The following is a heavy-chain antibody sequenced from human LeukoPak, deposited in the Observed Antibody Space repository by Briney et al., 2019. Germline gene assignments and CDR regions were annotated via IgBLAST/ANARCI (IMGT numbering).Heavy chain of an antibody. J-gene: IGHJ4*02. CDR2: IYYSGST. V-gene: IGHV4-59*12. CDR3: ARRGTAMVRPYDY. CDR1: GGSISSYY. Sequence: SETLSLTCTVSGGSISSYYWSWIRQPPGKGLEWIGYIYYSGSTNYNPSLKSRVTISVDKSKNQFSLKLSSVTAADTAVYYCARRGTAMVRPYDYWGQGTLVTVSS. D-gene: IGHD5-18*01.